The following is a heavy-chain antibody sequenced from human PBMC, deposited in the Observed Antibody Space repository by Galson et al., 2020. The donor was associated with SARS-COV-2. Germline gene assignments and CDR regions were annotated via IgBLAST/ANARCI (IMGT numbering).Heavy chain of an antibody. CDR2: FDPEDGET. CDR3: ATGSAEQQLNWFDP. CDR1: GYTLTELS. D-gene: IGHD6-13*01. Sequence: ASVKVSCKVSGYTLTELSMHWVRQAPGKGLEWMGGFDPEDGETIYAQKFQGRVTMTEDTSTDTAYMELSSLRSEDTAVYYCATGSAEQQLNWFDPWGQGTLVTVSS. J-gene: IGHJ5*02. V-gene: IGHV1-24*01.